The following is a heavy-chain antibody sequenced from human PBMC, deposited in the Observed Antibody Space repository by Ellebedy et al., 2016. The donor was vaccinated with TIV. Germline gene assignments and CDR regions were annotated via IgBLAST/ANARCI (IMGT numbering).Heavy chain of an antibody. V-gene: IGHV6-1*01. Sequence: SQTLSLTXXISGDSVSSNSAAWNWIRQSPSRGLEWLGRTYYRSKWYNDYAVSVKSRITINPDTSKNQFSLQLNSVTPEDTAVYYCARDPVGATTTRDGMDVWGQGTTVTVSS. J-gene: IGHJ6*02. CDR1: GDSVSSNSAA. CDR2: TYYRSKWYN. D-gene: IGHD1-26*01. CDR3: ARDPVGATTTRDGMDV.